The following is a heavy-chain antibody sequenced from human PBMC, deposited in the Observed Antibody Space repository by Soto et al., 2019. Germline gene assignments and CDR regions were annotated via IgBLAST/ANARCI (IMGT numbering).Heavy chain of an antibody. D-gene: IGHD1-1*01. CDR3: TTTGTIDY. Sequence: PWWSLRLSCSASVFTCSNAWMTWVRQAPGKGLEWVGRIKSNSDGGTTYYAAPVEGRFTISREDSTNTVYLQMNSLKTEDTAVYYCTTTGTIDYWGQGTLVTVSS. CDR2: IKSNSDGGTT. CDR1: VFTCSNAW. V-gene: IGHV3-15*01. J-gene: IGHJ4*02.